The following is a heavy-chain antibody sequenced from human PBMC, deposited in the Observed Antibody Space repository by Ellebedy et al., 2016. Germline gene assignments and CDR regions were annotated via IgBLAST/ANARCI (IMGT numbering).Heavy chain of an antibody. CDR1: GFTFTSYS. CDR2: ISPSSGSTI. CDR3: TRGGLDNSFDV. J-gene: IGHJ3*01. Sequence: GESLKISCIVSGFTFTSYSMKWVRQTPGKGLEWVSYISPSSGSTIYYADSVKGRFTISRDNAKNSVYLQMNSLRDEDTAVCYCTRGGLDNSFDVWGQGTMVTVS. D-gene: IGHD3-16*01. V-gene: IGHV3-48*02.